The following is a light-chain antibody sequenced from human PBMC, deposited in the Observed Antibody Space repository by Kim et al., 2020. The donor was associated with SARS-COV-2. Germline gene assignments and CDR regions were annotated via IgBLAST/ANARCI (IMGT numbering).Light chain of an antibody. CDR2: RNN. J-gene: IGLJ3*02. V-gene: IGLV1-47*01. Sequence: GQRGTNSGSGSSSNIGSNSVYWYQQLPGTAPKLLIYRNNQRPSGVPDRFSGSKSGTSASLAISGLRSEDEADYYCAAWDDSLSGRVFGGGTQLTVL. CDR1: SSNIGSNS. CDR3: AAWDDSLSGRV.